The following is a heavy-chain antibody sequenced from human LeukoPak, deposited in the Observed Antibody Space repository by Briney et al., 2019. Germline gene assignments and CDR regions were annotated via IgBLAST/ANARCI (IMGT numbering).Heavy chain of an antibody. J-gene: IGHJ4*02. Sequence: GGSLRLSCAASGFTFSSYAMSWVRQAPGKGLEWVSAISGSGGSTYYADSVKGRFTISRDNSKNTLYLQMNSLRAEDTAVYYCAKVTQGTYDSSGYFLYWGQGTLVTVSS. CDR2: ISGSGGST. CDR1: GFTFSSYA. V-gene: IGHV3-23*01. D-gene: IGHD3-22*01. CDR3: AKVTQGTYDSSGYFLY.